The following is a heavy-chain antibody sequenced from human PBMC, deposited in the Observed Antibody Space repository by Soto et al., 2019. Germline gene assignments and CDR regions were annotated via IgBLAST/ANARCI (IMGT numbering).Heavy chain of an antibody. Sequence: SETLSLTCTVSGGSISSYYWSWIRQPPGKGLEWIGYIYYSGSTNYNPSLKSRVTISVDTSKNQFSLKLSSVTAADTAVYYCARSPYGEGDYFDYWGQGTLVTVSS. CDR2: IYYSGST. J-gene: IGHJ4*02. V-gene: IGHV4-59*01. CDR3: ARSPYGEGDYFDY. CDR1: GGSISSYY. D-gene: IGHD4-17*01.